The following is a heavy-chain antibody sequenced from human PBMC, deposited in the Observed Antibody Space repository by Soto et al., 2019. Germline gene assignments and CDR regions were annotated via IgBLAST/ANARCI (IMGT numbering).Heavy chain of an antibody. CDR3: ARVVGVPAAISWVHDY. CDR1: GGSFSGYY. J-gene: IGHJ4*02. D-gene: IGHD2-2*01. CDR2: INHSGST. V-gene: IGHV4-34*01. Sequence: QVQLQQWGAGLLKPSETLSLTCAVYGGSFSGYYWRWIRQPPGKGLEWIGEINHSGSTNYNPSLKSRVTISVDTSKNQFSLKLSSVTAADTAVYYCARVVGVPAAISWVHDYWCQGTLVTVSS.